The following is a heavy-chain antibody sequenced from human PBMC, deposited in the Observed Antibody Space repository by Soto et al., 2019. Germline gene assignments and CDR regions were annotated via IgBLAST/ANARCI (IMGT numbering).Heavy chain of an antibody. D-gene: IGHD3-10*02. Sequence: QVQLVQSGAEVKKPGASVKVSCKASGYTFTTYDINWARQATGQGLEWIGWMNPNSGNTGYAQKFQGRVTMTRNTYKSTTYMELSSLRSKDTAVYYCASFTGMFFYTIDVWGQVTKVTVSS. V-gene: IGHV1-8*02. CDR3: ASFTGMFFYTIDV. CDR1: GYTFTTYD. CDR2: MNPNSGNT. J-gene: IGHJ6*02.